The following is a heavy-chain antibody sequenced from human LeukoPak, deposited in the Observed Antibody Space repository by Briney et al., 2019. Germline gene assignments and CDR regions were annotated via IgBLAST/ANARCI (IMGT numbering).Heavy chain of an antibody. CDR3: ARDDGAAAAADY. Sequence: SETLSLTCTVYGGSFSGYYWSWIRQPPGKGLEWIGYIYYSGSTNYNPSLKSRVTISVDTSKNQFSLKLSSVTAADTAVYYCARDDGAAAAADYWGQGTLVTVCS. CDR2: IYYSGST. V-gene: IGHV4-59*01. D-gene: IGHD6-13*01. CDR1: GGSFSGYY. J-gene: IGHJ4*02.